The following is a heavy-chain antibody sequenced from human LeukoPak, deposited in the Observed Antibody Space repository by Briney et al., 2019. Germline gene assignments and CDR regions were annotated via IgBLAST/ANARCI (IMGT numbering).Heavy chain of an antibody. CDR2: IYYSGST. D-gene: IGHD1-1*01. Sequence: SETLSLTCTVSGGSISSYYWSWIRQPPGKGLEWIGCIYYSGSTNYNPSLKSRVTISVDTSKNQFSLKLCSVTAADTAVYYCARDPGGTYFDYWGQGTLVTVSS. CDR3: ARDPGGTYFDY. J-gene: IGHJ4*02. CDR1: GGSISSYY. V-gene: IGHV4-59*01.